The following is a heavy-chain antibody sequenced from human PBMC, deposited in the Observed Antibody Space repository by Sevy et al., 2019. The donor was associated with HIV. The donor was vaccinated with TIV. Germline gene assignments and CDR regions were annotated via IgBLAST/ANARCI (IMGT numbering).Heavy chain of an antibody. CDR1: GGSISSGDYY. D-gene: IGHD2-2*01. J-gene: IGHJ5*02. Sequence: SETLSLTCTVSGGSISSGDYYWTWIRQSPGKGLEWIGYIYYSGTTYYNPSLKSRVTISVDTSKNQFSLRLSSVTAAETPLYYCARDSISTSPHNWFDPWGQGTLVTVSS. CDR3: ARDSISTSPHNWFDP. V-gene: IGHV4-30-4*01. CDR2: IYYSGTT.